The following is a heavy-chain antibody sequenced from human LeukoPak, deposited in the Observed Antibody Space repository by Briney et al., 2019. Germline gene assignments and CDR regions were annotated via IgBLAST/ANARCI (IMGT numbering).Heavy chain of an antibody. Sequence: ASVKVSCKASGYTFTSYGISWVRQAPGQGLEWMGWISAYNGNTNHAQKLQGRVTMTTDTSTSTAYMELRSLRSDDTAVYYCARLGPLRYFDWLLPQQNYYYYYMDVWGKGTTVTVSS. J-gene: IGHJ6*03. D-gene: IGHD3-9*01. V-gene: IGHV1-18*01. CDR2: ISAYNGNT. CDR3: ARLGPLRYFDWLLPQQNYYYYYMDV. CDR1: GYTFTSYG.